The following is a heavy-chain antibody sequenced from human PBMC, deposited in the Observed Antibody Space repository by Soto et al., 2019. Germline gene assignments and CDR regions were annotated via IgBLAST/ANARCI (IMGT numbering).Heavy chain of an antibody. Sequence: QVQLVQSGAEVKKPGSSVKVSCKTSGGTFSTHVIGWVRQSPGQGLEWMGGIVPKFGTTNYAHKFKGRVKITADESTSTAYMEVSSLTYEDTAVYYCVRGGSDNSGWYIWFDPWGQGTLVTVSS. CDR2: IVPKFGTT. V-gene: IGHV1-69*01. CDR3: VRGGSDNSGWYIWFDP. J-gene: IGHJ5*02. CDR1: GGTFSTHV. D-gene: IGHD6-19*01.